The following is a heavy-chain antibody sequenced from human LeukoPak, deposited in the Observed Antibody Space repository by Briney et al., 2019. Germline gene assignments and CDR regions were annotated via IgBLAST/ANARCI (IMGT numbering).Heavy chain of an antibody. CDR2: INPSGGRT. J-gene: IGHJ4*02. Sequence: ASVKVSCKASGYTFTSYYMYWVRQAPGQGLEWMGIINPSGGRTSYAQKFQGRVTMTRDTSISTAYMELSRLRSDDTAVYYCARTPTIVGATSFDYWGQGTLVTISS. D-gene: IGHD1-26*01. CDR1: GYTFTSYY. V-gene: IGHV1-46*01. CDR3: ARTPTIVGATSFDY.